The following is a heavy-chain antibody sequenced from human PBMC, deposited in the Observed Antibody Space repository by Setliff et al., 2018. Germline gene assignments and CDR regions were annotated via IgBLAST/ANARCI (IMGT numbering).Heavy chain of an antibody. CDR2: VGPEDGET. Sequence: GASVKVSCKASGYTFTNYHMHWVRQAPGQGLEWVGLVGPEDGETIYAGKFQGRIAMSADTSTATAYMELSSLLIEDTAVYYCAAGGPDFWGQGTLVTVSS. D-gene: IGHD3-16*01. J-gene: IGHJ4*02. CDR1: GYTFTNYH. CDR3: AAGGPDF. V-gene: IGHV1-69-2*01.